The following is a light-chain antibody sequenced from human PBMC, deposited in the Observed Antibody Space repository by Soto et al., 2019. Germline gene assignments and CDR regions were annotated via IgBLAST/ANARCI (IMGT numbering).Light chain of an antibody. J-gene: IGKJ1*01. CDR1: QGISNY. CDR3: QKYNGLLWA. Sequence: DIQTTQSSSTVSGSVGDRITITCRASQGISNYLAWYQQKPGKAPKLLIYAASALQSGVPSRFSGSGSGTDFTLTINSLQPEDVATYYCQKYNGLLWAFGQGTKVDFK. CDR2: AAS. V-gene: IGKV1-27*01.